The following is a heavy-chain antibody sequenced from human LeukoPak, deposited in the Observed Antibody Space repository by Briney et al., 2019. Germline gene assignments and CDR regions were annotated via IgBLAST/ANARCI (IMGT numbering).Heavy chain of an antibody. V-gene: IGHV3-74*01. Sequence: GGSLRLSCAASGFTFSSYWMHWVRQAPGKGLAWVSRIKGDGNTNYADSVKCRFTISRDDAKNTVSLQMNSLRAEDTGVYYCARAPSEIGGYYPEYFRHWGQGTLVTVSS. J-gene: IGHJ1*01. D-gene: IGHD3-22*01. CDR3: ARAPSEIGGYYPEYFRH. CDR1: GFTFSSYW. CDR2: IKGDGNT.